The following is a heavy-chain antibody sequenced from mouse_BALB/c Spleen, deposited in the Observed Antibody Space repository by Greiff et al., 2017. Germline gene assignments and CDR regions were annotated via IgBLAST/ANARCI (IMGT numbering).Heavy chain of an antibody. V-gene: IGHV5-6*03. J-gene: IGHJ4*01. CDR2: ISSGGSYT. D-gene: IGHD2-3*01. Sequence: DVMLVESGGGLVQPGGSRKLSCAASGFTFSSFGMHWVRQAPDKRLEWVATISSGGSYTYYPDSVKGRFTISRDNAKNTLYLQMSSLKSEDTAMYYCARLDGYPYYYAMDYWGQGTSVTVSS. CDR1: GFTFSSFG. CDR3: ARLDGYPYYYAMDY.